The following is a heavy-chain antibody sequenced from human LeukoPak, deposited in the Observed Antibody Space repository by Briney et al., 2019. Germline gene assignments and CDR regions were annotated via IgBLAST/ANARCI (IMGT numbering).Heavy chain of an antibody. D-gene: IGHD3-22*01. V-gene: IGHV3-33*01. CDR2: IWYDGSNK. CDR1: GFTFSSYG. CDR3: ARGGVRYDSSGDFDY. Sequence: QPGGSLRLSCAASGFTFSSYGMHWVRQAPGKGLEWVAVIWYDGSNKYYADSVKGRFTISRDNSKNTLYLQMNSLRAEDTAVYYCARGGVRYDSSGDFDYWGQGTLVTVSS. J-gene: IGHJ4*02.